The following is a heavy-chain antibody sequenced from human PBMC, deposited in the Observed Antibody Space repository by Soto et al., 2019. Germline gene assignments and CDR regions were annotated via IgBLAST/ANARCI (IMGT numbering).Heavy chain of an antibody. Sequence: ASVKVSCKASGYTFTSYGISWVRQAPGQGLEWMGWISAYNGNTNYAQKLQGRATMTTDTSTSTAYMELRSLRSDDTAVYYCAREGWQWLVRSYYFDYWGQGTLVTVSS. D-gene: IGHD6-19*01. CDR3: AREGWQWLVRSYYFDY. CDR1: GYTFTSYG. CDR2: ISAYNGNT. V-gene: IGHV1-18*01. J-gene: IGHJ4*02.